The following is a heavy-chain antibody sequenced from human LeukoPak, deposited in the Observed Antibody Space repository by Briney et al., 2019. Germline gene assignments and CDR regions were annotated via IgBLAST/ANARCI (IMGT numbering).Heavy chain of an antibody. CDR3: AKRGVVIRVILVGFHKEAYYFDS. CDR1: GITLSNYG. Sequence: GGSLRLSCAVSGITLSNYGMSWVRQAPGKGPEWVAGISDSGGSTNYADSVKGRSTISRDNPKNTLYLQMNSLRAEDTAVYFCAKRGVVIRVILVGFHKEAYYFDSWGQGALVTVSS. J-gene: IGHJ4*02. V-gene: IGHV3-23*01. CDR2: ISDSGGST. D-gene: IGHD3-22*01.